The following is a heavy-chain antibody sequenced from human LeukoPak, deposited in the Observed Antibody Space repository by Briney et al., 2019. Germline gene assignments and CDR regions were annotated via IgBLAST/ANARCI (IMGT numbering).Heavy chain of an antibody. CDR3: ARTKSDSSGHYVDY. J-gene: IGHJ4*02. Sequence: SGPTLLNPTQTLTLTCTFSGFSLSTSEVSVSWIRQPPGKALEWLARIDWDDDKFYSTSLKTRLTVSKDTSKNQVVLTMTNMDPVDTATYYCARTKSDSSGHYVDYWGQGTLVTASS. V-gene: IGHV2-70*17. D-gene: IGHD3-22*01. CDR1: GFSLSTSEVS. CDR2: IDWDDDK.